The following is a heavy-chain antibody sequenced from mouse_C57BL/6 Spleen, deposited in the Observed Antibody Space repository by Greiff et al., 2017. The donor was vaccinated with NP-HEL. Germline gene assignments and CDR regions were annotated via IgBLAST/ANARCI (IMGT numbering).Heavy chain of an antibody. D-gene: IGHD1-1*01. CDR2: IYPGSGST. CDR1: GYTFTSYW. V-gene: IGHV1-55*01. CDR3: ARRITTVVEDYAMDY. J-gene: IGHJ4*01. Sequence: QVQLQQPGAELVKPGASVKMSCKASGYTFTSYWITWVKQRPGQGLEWIGDIYPGSGSTNYNEKFKSKATLTVDPSSSTAYMQLSSLTSEDSAVYYCARRITTVVEDYAMDYWGQGTSVTVSS.